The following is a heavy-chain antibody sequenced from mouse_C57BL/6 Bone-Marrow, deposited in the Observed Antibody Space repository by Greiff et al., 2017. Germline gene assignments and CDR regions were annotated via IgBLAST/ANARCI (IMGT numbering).Heavy chain of an antibody. J-gene: IGHJ3*01. D-gene: IGHD6-1*01. Sequence: EVHLVESGGGLVKPGGSLKLSCAASGFTFSSYTMSWVRQTPEKRLEWVATISGGGGNTYYPDSVKGRFTISRDNAKNTLYLQMSSLRSEDTAVYYCARQGQLPFAYWGQGTLVTVSA. V-gene: IGHV5-9*04. CDR3: ARQGQLPFAY. CDR1: GFTFSSYT. CDR2: ISGGGGNT.